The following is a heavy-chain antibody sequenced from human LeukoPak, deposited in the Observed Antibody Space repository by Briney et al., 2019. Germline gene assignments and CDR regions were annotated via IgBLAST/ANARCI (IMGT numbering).Heavy chain of an antibody. V-gene: IGHV4-28*03. Sequence: PSETLSLTCAVSDYSISSSNFWGWIRQPPGKGLEWIAYIYYSGGTNYNPSLKSRVTISVDTSKNQFSLKLSSVTAADTAVYYCARALYYYDSSGYYYVVYFDYWGQGTLVTVSS. CDR3: ARALYYYDSSGYYYVVYFDY. D-gene: IGHD3-22*01. J-gene: IGHJ4*02. CDR1: DYSISSSNF. CDR2: IYYSGGT.